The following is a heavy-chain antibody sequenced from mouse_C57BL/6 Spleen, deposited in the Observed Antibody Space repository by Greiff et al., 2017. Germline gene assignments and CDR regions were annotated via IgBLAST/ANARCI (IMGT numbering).Heavy chain of an antibody. Sequence: EVQLQQSGGDLVKPGGSLKLSCAASGFTFSSYGMSWVRQTPDKRLEWVATISSGGSYTYYPDSVKGRFTISRDNAKNTLYLQMSSLKSEDTAMYYCARQGDYDGAFDYWGQGTTLTVSS. V-gene: IGHV5-6*01. CDR3: ARQGDYDGAFDY. CDR1: GFTFSSYG. J-gene: IGHJ2*01. D-gene: IGHD2-4*01. CDR2: ISSGGSYT.